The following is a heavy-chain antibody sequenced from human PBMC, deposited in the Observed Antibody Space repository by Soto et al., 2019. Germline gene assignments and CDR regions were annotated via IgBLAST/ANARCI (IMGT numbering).Heavy chain of an antibody. CDR3: ARSRRNIVVVPAAKAGYFDY. D-gene: IGHD2-2*01. CDR1: GGSISSGDYY. CDR2: IYYSGST. J-gene: IGHJ4*02. Sequence: PSETLSLTCTVSGGSISSGDYYWSWIRQPPGKGLEWIGYIYYSGSTYYNPSLKSRVTISVDTSKNQFSLKLSSVTAADTAVYYCARSRRNIVVVPAAKAGYFDYWGQGTLVTVSS. V-gene: IGHV4-30-4*01.